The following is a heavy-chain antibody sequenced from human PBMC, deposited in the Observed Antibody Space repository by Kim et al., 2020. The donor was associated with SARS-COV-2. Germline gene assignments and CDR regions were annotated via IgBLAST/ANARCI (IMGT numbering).Heavy chain of an antibody. Sequence: ASVKVSCKASGYTSTSYAMHWVRQAPGQRLEWMGWINAGNGNTKYSQKFQGRVTITRDTSASTAYMELSSLRSEDTAVYYCARLGSDYTTSEWGQGTLVTVSS. CDR3: ARLGSDYTTSE. V-gene: IGHV1-3*01. CDR1: GYTSTSYA. CDR2: INAGNGNT. J-gene: IGHJ4*02. D-gene: IGHD4-17*01.